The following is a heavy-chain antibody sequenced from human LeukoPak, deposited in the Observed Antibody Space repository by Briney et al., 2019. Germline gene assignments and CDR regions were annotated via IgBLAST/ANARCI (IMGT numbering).Heavy chain of an antibody. J-gene: IGHJ4*02. V-gene: IGHV3-7*01. Sequence: PGGSLRLSCAASGFSFSAYWMTWVRQAPGTGPEWVANINPAGSETYYVDPVKGRFSISRDNAKNLVYLQMNSLRAEDTAVYHCARFGYVAAVDVWGQGTPVTVSS. CDR3: ARFGYVAAVDV. D-gene: IGHD2-15*01. CDR1: GFSFSAYW. CDR2: INPAGSET.